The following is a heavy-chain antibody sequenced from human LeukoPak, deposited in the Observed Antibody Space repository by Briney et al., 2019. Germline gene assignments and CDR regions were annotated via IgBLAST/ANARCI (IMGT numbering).Heavy chain of an antibody. J-gene: IGHJ4*02. CDR1: GGSISSSSYY. D-gene: IGHD3-3*01. CDR2: IYYSGST. Sequence: SETLSLTCTVSGGSISSSSYYWGWIRQPPGKGLEWIGSIYYSGSTYYNPSLKSRVTISVDTSKNQFSLKLSSVTAADTAVYYCARRENDFWSGRGRGSYYFDYWGQGTLVTVSS. CDR3: ARRENDFWSGRGRGSYYFDY. V-gene: IGHV4-39*01.